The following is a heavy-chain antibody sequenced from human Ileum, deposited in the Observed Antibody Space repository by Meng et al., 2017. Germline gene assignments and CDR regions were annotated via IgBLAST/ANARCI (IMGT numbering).Heavy chain of an antibody. CDR2: ISQESGRT. CDR1: GYSISSRGW. Sequence: VDLQACGQGVVRPSGTLSLTCSAAGYSISSRGWWSWVRQPPGKGLEWIVEISQESGRTNYNPSLKSRVTISLDKSKNQFSLNLNSVTAADTAVYYCVRNEGYSLGDWGQGTLVTVSS. D-gene: IGHD2-21*01. J-gene: IGHJ4*02. CDR3: VRNEGYSLGD. V-gene: IGHV4-4*02.